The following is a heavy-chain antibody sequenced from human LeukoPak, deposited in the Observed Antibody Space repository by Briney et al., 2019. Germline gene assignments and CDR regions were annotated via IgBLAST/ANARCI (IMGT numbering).Heavy chain of an antibody. CDR3: ARESAYRRYDYYHYMDV. CDR1: GFTSGSYW. J-gene: IGHJ6*03. D-gene: IGHD4-11*01. V-gene: IGHV3-7*01. CDR2: IKQDEGEK. Sequence: GGSLRLSCAASGFTSGSYWMSWVRQAPGKGLEWVANIKQDEGEKYYVDSVKGRFTVSRDNAKNSLHLQMSSLRAEDTAVYYCARESAYRRYDYYHYMDVWGEGTTVTVS.